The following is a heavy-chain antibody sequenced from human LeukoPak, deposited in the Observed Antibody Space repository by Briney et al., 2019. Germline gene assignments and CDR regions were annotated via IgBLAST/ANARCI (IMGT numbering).Heavy chain of an antibody. Sequence: GGSLRLSCAASGFTFSSYSMNRVRQAPGKGLEWVSYISSSSSTIYYADSVKGRFTISRDNAKNSLYLQMNSLRAEDTAVYYCARDQGYYGLGSTDSWGQGTLVTVSS. CDR1: GFTFSSYS. CDR3: ARDQGYYGLGSTDS. J-gene: IGHJ5*02. CDR2: ISSSSSTI. D-gene: IGHD3-10*01. V-gene: IGHV3-48*01.